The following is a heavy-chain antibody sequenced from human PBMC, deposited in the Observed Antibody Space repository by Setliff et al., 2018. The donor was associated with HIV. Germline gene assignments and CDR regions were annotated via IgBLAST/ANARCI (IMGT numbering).Heavy chain of an antibody. Sequence: SETLSLTCTVSGGSISSFYWTWIRQPPGKGLEWLGYIYYSGSTNYNPPLKSRLTISVDTSKNQVSLKLSSVTAADTAVYYCARAGSYGWDYWGQGTLVTVSS. CDR1: GGSISSFY. CDR3: ARAGSYGWDY. V-gene: IGHV4-59*01. CDR2: IYYSGST. J-gene: IGHJ4*02. D-gene: IGHD5-18*01.